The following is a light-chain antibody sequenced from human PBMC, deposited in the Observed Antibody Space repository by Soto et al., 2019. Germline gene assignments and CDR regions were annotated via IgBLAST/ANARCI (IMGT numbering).Light chain of an antibody. CDR2: DVS. J-gene: IGKJ4*01. V-gene: IGKV1-13*02. CDR3: QQSNSYPLT. Sequence: AIQLTQSPSSLSASVGDRVTITCRASQGISSALAWYQQKPGKAPKLLIYDVSSLETGAPSRFSGSGSGTDFTLTISSLKPEDFATYYCQQSNSYPLTFGGGTKVDIK. CDR1: QGISSA.